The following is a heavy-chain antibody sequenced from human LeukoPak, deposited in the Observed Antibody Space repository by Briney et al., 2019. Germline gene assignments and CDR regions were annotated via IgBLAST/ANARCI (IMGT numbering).Heavy chain of an antibody. J-gene: IGHJ4*02. V-gene: IGHV4-61*01. Sequence: SETLSLTCTVSGGSVSSGSYYWSWIRQPPGKGLEWIGYIYYSGSTNYNPSLKSRVTTSVDTSKNQFSLKLSSVTAADTAVYYCARATHIPYDSSGYYYWGQGTLVTVSS. D-gene: IGHD3-22*01. CDR2: IYYSGST. CDR3: ARATHIPYDSSGYYY. CDR1: GGSVSSGSYY.